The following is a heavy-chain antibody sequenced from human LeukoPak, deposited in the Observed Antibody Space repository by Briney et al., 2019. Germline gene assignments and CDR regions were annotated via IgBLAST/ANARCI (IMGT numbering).Heavy chain of an antibody. V-gene: IGHV3-30*03. D-gene: IGHD1-1*01. Sequence: GGSLRLSCAASGFTFSSFAMHWVRQAPGPGLEWVAVISYDGNEKYYADSVKGRFTISRDGSKNTLYLQMNSLRAEDTAVYYCARDWPGKLERGNWFDPWGQGTLVTVSS. CDR1: GFTFSSFA. CDR2: ISYDGNEK. CDR3: ARDWPGKLERGNWFDP. J-gene: IGHJ5*02.